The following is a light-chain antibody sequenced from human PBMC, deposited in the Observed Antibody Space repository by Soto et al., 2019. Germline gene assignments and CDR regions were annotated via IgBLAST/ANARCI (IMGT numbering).Light chain of an antibody. CDR1: QTISSDY. Sequence: EIVLTQSPGTLSLSPGERATLSCRASQTISSDYMAWYQQKPGQAPRLLIYSASSRNTGIPDRFTGSESGTDFTLTISRLEPEDFAVYFCQQYSSFHRTFGQGTKLEI. V-gene: IGKV3-20*01. J-gene: IGKJ2*02. CDR3: QQYSSFHRT. CDR2: SAS.